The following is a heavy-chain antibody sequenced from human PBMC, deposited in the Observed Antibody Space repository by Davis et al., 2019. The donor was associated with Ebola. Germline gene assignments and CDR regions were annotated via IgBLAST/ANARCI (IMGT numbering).Heavy chain of an antibody. CDR1: GYTFTGYY. CDR3: AREELVVVTATLGYYGMDV. D-gene: IGHD2-21*02. J-gene: IGHJ6*02. V-gene: IGHV1-2*06. Sequence: AASVKVSCKASGYTFTGYYMHWVRQAPGQGLEWMGRINPNSGGTNYAQKFQGRVTMTRDTSISTAYMELSSLRSEDTAVYYCAREELVVVTATLGYYGMDVWGQGTTVTVSS. CDR2: INPNSGGT.